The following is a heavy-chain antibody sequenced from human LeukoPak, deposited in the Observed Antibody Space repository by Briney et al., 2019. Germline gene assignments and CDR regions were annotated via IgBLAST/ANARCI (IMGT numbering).Heavy chain of an antibody. CDR1: GGSISSSSYY. D-gene: IGHD5-12*01. V-gene: IGHV4-39*01. J-gene: IGHJ4*02. Sequence: PSETLSLTCTVSGGSISSSSYYWGWIRQPPGKGLEWIGSIYYSGSTYYNPSLKSRVTISVDTSKNQFSLKLSSVTAADTVVYYCARHSVATITSFDYWGQGTLVTVSS. CDR3: ARHSVATITSFDY. CDR2: IYYSGST.